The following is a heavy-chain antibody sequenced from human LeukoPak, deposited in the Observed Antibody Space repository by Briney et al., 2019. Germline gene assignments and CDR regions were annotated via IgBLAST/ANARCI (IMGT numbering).Heavy chain of an antibody. V-gene: IGHV4-39*07. J-gene: IGHJ4*02. D-gene: IGHD3-10*01. CDR2: IYYSGST. CDR1: GGSISSSSYY. Sequence: SETLSLTCTVSGGSISSSSYYWGWIRQPPGKGLEWIGSIYYSGSTYYNPSLKSRVTISVDTSKNQFSLKLSSVTAADTAVYYCARVPLPKITMVRGVKYYFDYWGQGTLVTVSS. CDR3: ARVPLPKITMVRGVKYYFDY.